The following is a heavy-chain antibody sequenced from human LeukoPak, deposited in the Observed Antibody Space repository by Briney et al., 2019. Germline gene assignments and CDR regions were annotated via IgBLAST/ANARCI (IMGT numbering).Heavy chain of an antibody. D-gene: IGHD3-10*01. V-gene: IGHV3-11*04. Sequence: GGSLRLSCAASGFIFSDYYMSWIRQAPGKGLEWVSYISGRGSTIYYADSVKGRFTISRDNAKKSLYLQMNRLRDEDTAVYFCARLFRETFDTWGQGTLVTVSS. J-gene: IGHJ4*02. CDR3: ARLFRETFDT. CDR1: GFIFSDYY. CDR2: ISGRGSTI.